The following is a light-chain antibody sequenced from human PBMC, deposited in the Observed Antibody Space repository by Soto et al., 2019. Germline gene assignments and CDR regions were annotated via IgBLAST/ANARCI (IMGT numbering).Light chain of an antibody. CDR3: MRGTHWPPYT. J-gene: IGKJ2*01. CDR2: KVS. Sequence: DVVMTQSPLSLPVTLGQPASISCRSSQSLVHSDGNTYLNWFQQRPGQSPRRLIYKVSKRDSGVPDRFSGSGAGTDFTLKISRVEAEDVGVYFCMRGTHWPPYTFGQGTKLEIK. CDR1: QSLVHSDGNTY. V-gene: IGKV2-30*02.